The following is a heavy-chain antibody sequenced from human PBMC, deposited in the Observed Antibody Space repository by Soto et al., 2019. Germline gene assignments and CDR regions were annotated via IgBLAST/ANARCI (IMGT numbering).Heavy chain of an antibody. CDR1: GYTFTSYA. CDR3: ARRQILWFGELLYSDAFDI. Sequence: ASVKVSCKASGYTFTSYAMHWVRQAPGQRLEWMGWINAGNGNTKYSQKFQGRVTITRDTSASTAYMELSSLRSEDTAVYYCARRQILWFGELLYSDAFDIWGQGTMVTVS. D-gene: IGHD3-10*01. CDR2: INAGNGNT. V-gene: IGHV1-3*01. J-gene: IGHJ3*02.